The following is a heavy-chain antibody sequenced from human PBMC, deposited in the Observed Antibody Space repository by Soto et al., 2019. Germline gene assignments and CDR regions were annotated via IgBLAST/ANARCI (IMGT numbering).Heavy chain of an antibody. J-gene: IGHJ4*02. Sequence: SETLSLTCTVSGGFTSTNNWWSWVRQPPGKGLEWIGDAYHSGSTEYNPSLKSRVSISVDKSKNQISLKLTSATAADTAVYYCARSPPSSYYGGSGTFDYWGQGTLVTVSS. V-gene: IGHV4-4*02. D-gene: IGHD3-10*01. CDR3: ARSPPSSYYGGSGTFDY. CDR2: AYHSGST. CDR1: GGFTSTNNW.